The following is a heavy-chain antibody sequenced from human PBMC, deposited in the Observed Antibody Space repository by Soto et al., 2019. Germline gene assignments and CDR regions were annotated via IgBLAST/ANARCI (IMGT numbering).Heavy chain of an antibody. D-gene: IGHD2-15*01. J-gene: IGHJ4*02. CDR2: IYYSGHT. CDR3: AGAFDDSVARVDC. CDR1: GGSISSGSYY. V-gene: IGHV4-31*03. Sequence: QVQLQESGPGLVKPSQTLSLTCTVSGGSISSGSYYWSWIRQHPGKGLEWIGSIYYSGHTYYNPSQKSRATISVDTSKKQFSLRLSSVTAADTAVYYCAGAFDDSVARVDCWGQGALVAVSS.